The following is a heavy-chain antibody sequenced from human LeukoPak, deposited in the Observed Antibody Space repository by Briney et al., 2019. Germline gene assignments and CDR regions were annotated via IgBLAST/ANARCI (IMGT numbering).Heavy chain of an antibody. Sequence: ASVKVSCKASVYTFTGYYMHWVRQAPGQGLEWMGWINPNSGGTNYAQKFQGRVTMTRDTSISTAYMELSRLRSDDTAVYYCARDRHSSGYTDYWGQGTLVTVSS. V-gene: IGHV1-2*02. CDR2: INPNSGGT. D-gene: IGHD3-22*01. CDR3: ARDRHSSGYTDY. J-gene: IGHJ4*02. CDR1: VYTFTGYY.